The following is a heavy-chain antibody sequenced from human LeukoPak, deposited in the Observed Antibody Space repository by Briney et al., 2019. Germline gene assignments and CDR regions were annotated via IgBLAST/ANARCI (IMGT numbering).Heavy chain of an antibody. CDR2: LSGNAGRP. D-gene: IGHD1-26*01. V-gene: IGHV3-23*01. CDR1: GFTFISYA. CDR3: AKDHRDSGNYYYYYGLDV. J-gene: IGHJ6*02. Sequence: GGSLRLSCAASGFTFISYAMSWVRQAPGKGLEWVSSLSGNAGRPYYADSVKGRFTISGDNSKNTLYLQMNSLRAEDTAVYYCAKDHRDSGNYYYYYGLDVWGQGTMVTVSS.